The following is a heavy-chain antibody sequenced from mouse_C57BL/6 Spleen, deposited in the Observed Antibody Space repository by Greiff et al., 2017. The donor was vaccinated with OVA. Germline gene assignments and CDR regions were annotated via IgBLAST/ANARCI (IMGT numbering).Heavy chain of an antibody. CDR3: AITTIVAPYYYAMDY. J-gene: IGHJ4*01. V-gene: IGHV5-17*01. CDR2: ISSGSSTI. CDR1: GFTFSDYG. Sequence: DVKLVESGGGLVKPGGSLKLSCAASGFTFSDYGMHWVRQAPEKGLEWVAYISSGSSTINYADTVKGRFTISRDNAKNTLFMQMTSLRSEDTAMYYCAITTIVAPYYYAMDYWGQGTSVTVSS. D-gene: IGHD1-1*01.